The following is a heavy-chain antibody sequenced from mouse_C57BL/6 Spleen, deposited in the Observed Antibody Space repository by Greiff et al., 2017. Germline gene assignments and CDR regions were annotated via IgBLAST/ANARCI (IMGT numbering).Heavy chain of an antibody. CDR1: GYTFTDYY. Sequence: EVQLHQSGPELVKPGASVKISCKASGYTFTDYYMNWVKQSHGKSLEWIGDINPNNGGTIYNQKFKGKATLTVDKSSSTSYMELRSLTSEDSAVYYCARYQYYFDYWGQGTTLTVSS. CDR3: ARYQYYFDY. V-gene: IGHV1-26*01. J-gene: IGHJ2*01. CDR2: INPNNGGT.